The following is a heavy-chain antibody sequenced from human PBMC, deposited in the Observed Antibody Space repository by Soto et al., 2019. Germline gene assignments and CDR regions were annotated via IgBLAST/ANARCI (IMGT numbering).Heavy chain of an antibody. V-gene: IGHV5-10-1*01. CDR1: GYSFTSYW. CDR3: ARLGHDYSNSGMDV. CDR2: IDPSGSST. Sequence: GSLKISCKGSGYSFTSYWINWVRQIPGKGLEWMGKIDPSGSSTTYSPSFQGHVTISADKSITTAYLQWSSLKASDTAMYYCARLGHDYSNSGMDVWGQGTTVTVSS. D-gene: IGHD4-4*01. J-gene: IGHJ6*02.